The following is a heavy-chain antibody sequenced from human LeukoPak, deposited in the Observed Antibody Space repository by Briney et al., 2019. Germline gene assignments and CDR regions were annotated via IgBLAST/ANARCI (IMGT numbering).Heavy chain of an antibody. CDR2: ISVYNGNT. V-gene: IGHV1-18*01. D-gene: IGHD2-15*01. Sequence: ASVKVSCKASGYTFTNFGISWVRQAPGQGLEWMGWISVYNGNTNYAQRLQGGITMTTDTSTNTAYMELRSLRSDDTAVYYCSRSGPGSCSGGSCYSNYWGQGTLVTVSS. CDR1: GYTFTNFG. CDR3: SRSGPGSCSGGSCYSNY. J-gene: IGHJ4*02.